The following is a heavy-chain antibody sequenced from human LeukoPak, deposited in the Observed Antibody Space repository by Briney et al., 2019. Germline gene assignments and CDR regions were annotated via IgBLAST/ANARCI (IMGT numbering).Heavy chain of an antibody. CDR1: GFIFSNFG. J-gene: IGHJ3*02. V-gene: IGHV3-30*03. Sequence: PGTSLRLSCAASGFIFSNFGMHWVRQAPGKGLEWVAVIAYDGRNKYYGDAVKGRFTISRDNSKNTLYLQMNSLRAEDTAVYYCARDLDHGAFDIWGQGTMVTVSS. CDR3: ARDLDHGAFDI. D-gene: IGHD1-1*01. CDR2: IAYDGRNK.